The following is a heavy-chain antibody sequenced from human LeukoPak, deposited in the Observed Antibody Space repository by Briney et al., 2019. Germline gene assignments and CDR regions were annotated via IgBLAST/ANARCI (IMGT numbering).Heavy chain of an antibody. Sequence: TSVTLSLTSAVYGVTFSGYYWRWIRQPPGQGLVGSRDINNSGSTNYNPSLKSRVTISVDTSKSQFSLKLSSVTAADTAVYFCASTNCNSNNCFGANWFDPWGQGTLVTVSS. V-gene: IGHV4-34*08. J-gene: IGHJ5*02. CDR3: ASTNCNSNNCFGANWFDP. CDR1: GVTFSGYY. CDR2: INNSGST. D-gene: IGHD2-2*01.